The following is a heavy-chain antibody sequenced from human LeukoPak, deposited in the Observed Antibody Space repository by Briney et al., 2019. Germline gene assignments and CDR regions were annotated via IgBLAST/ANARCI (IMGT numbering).Heavy chain of an antibody. CDR2: INPSGGST. V-gene: IGHV1-46*01. D-gene: IGHD3-22*01. CDR3: ARANYYDSSGYYSNWFDP. Sequence: ASVKVSCKASGYTFTSCYIHWVRQAPGQGLEWMGMINPSGGSTSYAQKFQVRVTMTRDMSTSTVYMELSSLRSEDTAVYYCARANYYDSSGYYSNWFDPWGQGTLVTVSS. CDR1: GYTFTSCY. J-gene: IGHJ5*02.